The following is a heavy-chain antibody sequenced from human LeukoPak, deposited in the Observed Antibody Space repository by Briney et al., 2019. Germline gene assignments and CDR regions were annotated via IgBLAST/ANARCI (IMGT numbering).Heavy chain of an antibody. J-gene: IGHJ4*02. CDR1: GFTSASYA. CDR2: ISGTGRNT. V-gene: IGHV3-23*01. D-gene: IGHD3-10*01. CDR3: ATPPGGLLWFGELRY. Sequence: PGGSLRLSCVGSGFTSASYAMSWVRQAPGKGMEWVAAISGTGRNTYYADSVKGRFTISGDISRHILYLEMNSLRAEDTAVYHCATPPGGLLWFGELRYWGRGALVTVSS.